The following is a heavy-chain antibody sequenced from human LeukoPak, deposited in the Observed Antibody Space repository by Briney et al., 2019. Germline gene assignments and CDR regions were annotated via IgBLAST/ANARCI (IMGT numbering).Heavy chain of an antibody. CDR1: GFTFSTYG. V-gene: IGHV3-30*02. D-gene: IGHD3-10*01. Sequence: GGSLRLSCAASGFTFSTYGMHWVRQAPGKGLEWVAFIRYDGSNKYYADSVKGRFTISRDNANNRLFLQMNSLRGEDTATYYCARESGDYGSADMPGYYYYMDVWARGTTVTVSS. CDR2: IRYDGSNK. J-gene: IGHJ6*04. CDR3: ARESGDYGSADMPGYYYYMDV.